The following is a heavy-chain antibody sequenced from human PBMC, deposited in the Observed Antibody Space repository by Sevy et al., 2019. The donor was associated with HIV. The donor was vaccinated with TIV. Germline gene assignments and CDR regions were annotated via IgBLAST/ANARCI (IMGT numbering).Heavy chain of an antibody. V-gene: IGHV3-49*04. CDR2: LKSKADGGTV. D-gene: IGHD1-1*01. J-gene: IGHJ4*02. CDR3: ARWKGLQSIFDY. Sequence: GGSLRLSCTTSGFTFGDYAMNWVRQAPGKGLEWVAFLKSKADGGTVDHAASVNGRFTISRDDSKSIAYLQMNDLTTEDTGVYYCARWKGLQSIFDYWGQGALVTVSS. CDR1: GFTFGDYA.